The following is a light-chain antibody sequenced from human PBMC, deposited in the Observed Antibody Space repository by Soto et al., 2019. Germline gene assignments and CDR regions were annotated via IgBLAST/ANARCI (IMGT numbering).Light chain of an antibody. CDR1: QSVTSNY. Sequence: EIVLTQSPGTLSLSPGERATLSCRASQSVTSNYLAWYQQKPGQAPRLLIYCAASRATGIPDRFSGSGSGTEFTLTIRRLEPEDFALYYCHQYGSSPYTFGQGTKLEIK. V-gene: IGKV3-20*01. CDR3: HQYGSSPYT. CDR2: CAA. J-gene: IGKJ2*01.